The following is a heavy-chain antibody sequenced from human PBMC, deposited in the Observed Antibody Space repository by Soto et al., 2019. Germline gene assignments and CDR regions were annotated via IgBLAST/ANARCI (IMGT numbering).Heavy chain of an antibody. CDR3: ARGTVYYCPNDKCGFYFDH. D-gene: IGHD2-8*01. CDR2: IDTNGDT. Sequence: QVQLQESGSGLLKPSQTLSLACSVSGDSLRRGFHHWSWIRQTPGKGMQLIGYIDTNGDTHYDPSPRNRLNMSIVTTESRFSLKVTSVTAADTAVYYWARGTVYYCPNDKCGFYFDHWGQGALVTVTS. CDR1: GDSLRRGFHH. V-gene: IGHV4-31*03. J-gene: IGHJ4*02.